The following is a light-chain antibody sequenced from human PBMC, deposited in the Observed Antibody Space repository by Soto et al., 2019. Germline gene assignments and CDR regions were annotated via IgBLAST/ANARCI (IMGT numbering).Light chain of an antibody. CDR2: EVD. J-gene: IGLJ1*01. CDR3: TSYAGNSNYV. V-gene: IGLV2-8*01. Sequence: QSVLTQPPSASGSAGQSVTISCTGPTNGVGGFNYVSWYQQHPGRVPKLIIYEVDKRPSGVPDRFSGSKSGNTASLTVSGLQADDEAGYYCTSYAGNSNYVFGTGTKLTVL. CDR1: TNGVGGFNY.